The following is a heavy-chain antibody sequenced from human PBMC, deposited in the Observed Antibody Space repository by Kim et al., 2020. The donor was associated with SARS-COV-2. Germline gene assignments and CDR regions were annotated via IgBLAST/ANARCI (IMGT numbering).Heavy chain of an antibody. Sequence: GGSLRLSCTASGFTFGDYAMSWFRQAPGKGLEWVGFIRSKAYGGTTEYAASVKGRFTISRDDSKSIAYLQMNSLKTEDTAVYYCTRGWFGELGDDAFDIWGQGTMVTVSS. CDR2: IRSKAYGGTT. CDR1: GFTFGDYA. CDR3: TRGWFGELGDDAFDI. J-gene: IGHJ3*02. D-gene: IGHD3-10*01. V-gene: IGHV3-49*03.